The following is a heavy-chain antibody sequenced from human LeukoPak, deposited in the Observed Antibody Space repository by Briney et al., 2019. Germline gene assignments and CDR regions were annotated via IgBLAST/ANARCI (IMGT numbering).Heavy chain of an antibody. CDR1: GGTFSSYA. CDR3: ARDRDYYGSGSADY. V-gene: IGHV1-69*05. CDR2: IIPIFGTA. D-gene: IGHD3-10*01. Sequence: SVKVSCKASGGTFSSYAISWVRQAPGQGLEWMGRIIPIFGTANYAQKFQGRVTITTDESTSTAYMELSSLRSEDTAVYCCARDRDYYGSGSADYWGQGTLVTVSS. J-gene: IGHJ4*02.